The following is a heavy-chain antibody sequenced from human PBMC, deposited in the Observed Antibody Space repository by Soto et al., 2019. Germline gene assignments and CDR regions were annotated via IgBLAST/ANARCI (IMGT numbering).Heavy chain of an antibody. J-gene: IGHJ4*02. CDR2: INPNSGGT. D-gene: IGHD1-1*01. CDR3: AREPATAKPEGVDF. CDR1: GYTFSDYY. V-gene: IGHV1-2*02. Sequence: ASVKVSCKASGYTFSDYYIHWVRQAPGQGLEWMGWINPNSGGTKYAPKFQGGVTMTRDTSITTAYMELSRLRSGDTAVYFCAREPATAKPEGVDFWGQGTLVTVSS.